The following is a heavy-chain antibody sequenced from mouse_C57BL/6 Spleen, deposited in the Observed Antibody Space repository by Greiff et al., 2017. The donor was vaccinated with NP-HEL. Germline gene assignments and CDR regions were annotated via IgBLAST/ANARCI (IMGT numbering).Heavy chain of an antibody. V-gene: IGHV3-6*01. CDR1: GYSITSGYY. CDR2: ISYDGSN. Sequence: EVQLQESGPGLVKPSQSLSLTCSVTGYSITSGYYWNWIRQFPGNKLEWMGYISYDGSNNYNPSLKNRISITRDTSKNQFFLKLNSVTTEDTATYYCARGDWDVDYWYFDVWGTGTTVTVSS. D-gene: IGHD4-1*01. J-gene: IGHJ1*03. CDR3: ARGDWDVDYWYFDV.